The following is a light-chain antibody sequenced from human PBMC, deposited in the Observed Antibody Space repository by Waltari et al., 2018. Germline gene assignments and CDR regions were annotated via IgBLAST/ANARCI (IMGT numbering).Light chain of an antibody. V-gene: IGKV3-20*01. CDR2: GAS. J-gene: IGKJ1*01. CDR3: QHYVSLSVT. CDR1: QSVSRA. Sequence: EIVLTQSPGTLSLSPGERATLSCRASQSVSRALTWYQQKPGQAPSLLIYGASNRATGIPDRFSGSGSGTDFSLIISRLEPEDFAVYYCQHYVSLSVTFGQGTKVEI.